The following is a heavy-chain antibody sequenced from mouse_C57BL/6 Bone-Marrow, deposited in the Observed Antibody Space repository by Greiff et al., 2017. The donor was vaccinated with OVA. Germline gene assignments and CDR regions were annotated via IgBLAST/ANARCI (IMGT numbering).Heavy chain of an antibody. CDR3: AREGGTVVAPYYAMDY. CDR2: ISDGGSYT. V-gene: IGHV5-4*01. Sequence: EVQLVESGGGLVKPGGSLKLSCAASGFPFSSYAMSWVRQTPEKRLEWVATISDGGSYTYYPDKVKGRFTISRDNAKNNLYLQMSQLKSEDTAMYYCAREGGTVVAPYYAMDYWGQGTSVTVSS. J-gene: IGHJ4*01. D-gene: IGHD1-1*01. CDR1: GFPFSSYA.